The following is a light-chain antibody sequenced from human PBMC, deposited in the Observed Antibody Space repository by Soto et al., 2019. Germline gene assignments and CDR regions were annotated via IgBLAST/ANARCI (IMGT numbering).Light chain of an antibody. CDR2: GPS. CDR1: QSVSSSY. J-gene: IGKJ5*01. CDR3: QKYGSSPIT. V-gene: IGKV3-20*01. Sequence: IVSTQSPGTLSLSPGERATLSCMASQSVSSSYLAWYQQKSGQTPRLLIYGPSSRSTGIPHRFSGSGSGTPCPPTISSLEPEDLSVYYWQKYGSSPITFGHVTRLE.